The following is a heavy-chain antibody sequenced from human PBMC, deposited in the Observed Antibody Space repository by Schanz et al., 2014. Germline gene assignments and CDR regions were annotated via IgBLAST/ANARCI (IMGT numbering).Heavy chain of an antibody. CDR3: AKEKRDCSRTSCSSYFDY. CDR2: IWYDGSNK. V-gene: IGHV3-33*06. J-gene: IGHJ4*02. CDR1: GFTFSSYG. D-gene: IGHD2-2*01. Sequence: QVQLVESGGGVVQPGRSLRLSCAASGFTFSSYGMHWVRQAPGKGLEWVAVIWYDGSNKYYADSVKGRFTISRDNSKNTLYLQMNSLRAEDTAVYYCAKEKRDCSRTSCSSYFDYWGQGTLVTVSS.